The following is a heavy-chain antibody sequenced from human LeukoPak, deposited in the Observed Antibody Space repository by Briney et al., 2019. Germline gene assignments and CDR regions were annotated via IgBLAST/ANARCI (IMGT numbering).Heavy chain of an antibody. Sequence: SETLSLTCTVSDGSISSSSYYWGWIRQPPGKGLEWIGNIYYSGSTYYNPSLKSRVTISLDTSKNQFSLKLSSVTAADTAVYYCARGIVVTIDYWGQGTLVTVSS. CDR1: DGSISSSSYY. D-gene: IGHD5-12*01. CDR3: ARGIVVTIDY. J-gene: IGHJ4*02. V-gene: IGHV4-39*07. CDR2: IYYSGST.